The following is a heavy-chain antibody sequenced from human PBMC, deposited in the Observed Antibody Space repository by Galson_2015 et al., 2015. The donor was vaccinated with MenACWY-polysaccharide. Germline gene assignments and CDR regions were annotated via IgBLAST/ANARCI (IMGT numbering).Heavy chain of an antibody. D-gene: IGHD6-13*01. CDR2: IRDDGSKI. CDR1: GSRDGHPG. CDR3: AREGSRIVFHAFDT. V-gene: IGHV3-30*02. J-gene: IGHJ3*02. Sequence: ALSRGCAASGSRDGHPGRHWVHQDPGKGLEWAALIRDDGSKIEYEVSVRVRFTISRDIPKNRLFLEMNALGVEDTAVYYCAREGSRIVFHAFDTWGQGTMVTVSS.